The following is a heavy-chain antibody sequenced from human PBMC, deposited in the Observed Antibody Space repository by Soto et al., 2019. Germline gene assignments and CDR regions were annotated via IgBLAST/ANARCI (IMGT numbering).Heavy chain of an antibody. V-gene: IGHV3-33*01. Sequence: GGSLRLSCAASGFTFSSYGMHWVRQAPGKGLEWVAVIWYDGSNKYYADSVKGRFTISRDNSKNTLYLQMNSLRAEDTAVYYCARDPAYRSGWYVDYWGQGTLVTAPQ. J-gene: IGHJ4*02. CDR3: ARDPAYRSGWYVDY. CDR1: GFTFSSYG. D-gene: IGHD6-19*01. CDR2: IWYDGSNK.